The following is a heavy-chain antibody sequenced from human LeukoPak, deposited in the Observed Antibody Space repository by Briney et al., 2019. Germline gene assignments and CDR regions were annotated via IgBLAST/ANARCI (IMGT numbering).Heavy chain of an antibody. CDR1: GFTFSSYA. CDR3: AKDLTWDTAMETFDY. D-gene: IGHD5-18*01. J-gene: IGHJ4*02. V-gene: IGHV3-23*01. Sequence: GGSLRLSCAASGFTFSSYAMIWVRQAPGKGLEWVSAISYSGGSTYYADSVKGRFTISRDNSKNTLYLQMNSLRAEDTAVYYCAKDLTWDTAMETFDYWGQGTLVTVSS. CDR2: ISYSGGST.